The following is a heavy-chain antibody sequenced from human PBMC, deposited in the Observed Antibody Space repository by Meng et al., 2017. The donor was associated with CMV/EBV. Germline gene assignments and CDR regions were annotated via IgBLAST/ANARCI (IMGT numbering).Heavy chain of an antibody. CDR1: GYTFTSYG. J-gene: IGHJ6*02. CDR3: ARDVVSDIVVVPAAILGDYYYYGMDV. D-gene: IGHD2-2*01. CDR2: ISAYNGNT. Sequence: ASVKVSCKASGYTFTSYGISWVRQASGQGLEWMGWISAYNGNTNYAQKLQGRVTMTTDTSTSTAYMELRSLRSDDTAVYYCARDVVSDIVVVPAAILGDYYYYGMDVWGQGTTVTVSS. V-gene: IGHV1-18*01.